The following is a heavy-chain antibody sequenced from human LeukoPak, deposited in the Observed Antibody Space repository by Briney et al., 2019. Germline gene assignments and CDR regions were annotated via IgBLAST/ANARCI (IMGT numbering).Heavy chain of an antibody. CDR1: GYTFTGYY. J-gene: IGHJ6*02. V-gene: IGHV1-2*06. CDR3: ARGEVVPAAISYYYYGVAV. D-gene: IGHD2-2*02. CDR2: INPNSGGT. Sequence: ASVKVSCKASGYTFTGYYMHWARQAPGQGLEWMGRINPNSGGTNYAQKFQGRVTMTRDTSIGTAYMELNRLRSDDTAVYFCARGEVVPAAISYYYYGVAVWGQGTTVTVSS.